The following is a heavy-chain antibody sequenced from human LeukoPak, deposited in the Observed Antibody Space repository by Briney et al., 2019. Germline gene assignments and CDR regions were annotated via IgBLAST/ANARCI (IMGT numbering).Heavy chain of an antibody. D-gene: IGHD6-13*01. CDR2: IWYDGSNK. V-gene: IGHV3-33*01. CDR3: ARQYSSSWYDY. J-gene: IGHJ4*02. CDR1: GFTFSSYG. Sequence: GGSLRLSCAASGFTFSSYGMHWVRQAPGKGLEWVAVIWYDGSNKYHADSVKGRFTISRDNSKNTLYLQMNSLRAEDTAVYYCARQYSSSWYDYWGQGTLVTVSS.